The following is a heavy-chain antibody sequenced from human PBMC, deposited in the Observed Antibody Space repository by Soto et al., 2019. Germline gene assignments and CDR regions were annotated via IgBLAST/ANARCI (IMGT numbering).Heavy chain of an antibody. V-gene: IGHV3-23*01. D-gene: IGHD2-15*01. CDR2: ITGSGAGT. J-gene: IGHJ4*02. Sequence: GGSLRLSCAASGISFSSYAMTWVRQAPGKGLEWVSAITGSGAGTYYADSVKGRFTISRDNSKNTVFLQMNSLSAEDTALYYCVKTCYGGSCYSRDYWGQGILVTVSS. CDR1: GISFSSYA. CDR3: VKTCYGGSCYSRDY.